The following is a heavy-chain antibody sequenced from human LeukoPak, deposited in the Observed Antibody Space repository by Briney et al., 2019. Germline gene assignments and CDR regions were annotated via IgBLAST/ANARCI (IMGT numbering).Heavy chain of an antibody. CDR1: GFTFSSYG. D-gene: IGHD5-12*01. Sequence: GGSLRLSCAASGFTFSSYGMHWVRQAPGKGLEWVAVISYDGSNKYYADSVKGRFTISRDNSKNTLFLEMNSLRAEDTAVYYCAKASLGSGYDQDSGAYWGQGTLVTVSS. J-gene: IGHJ4*02. V-gene: IGHV3-30*18. CDR3: AKASLGSGYDQDSGAY. CDR2: ISYDGSNK.